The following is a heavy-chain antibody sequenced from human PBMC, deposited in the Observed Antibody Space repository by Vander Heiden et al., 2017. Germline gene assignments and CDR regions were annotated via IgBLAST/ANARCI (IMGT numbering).Heavy chain of an antibody. CDR2: ISWNSGSI. CDR3: AKDPGYYYDSSGYYHFDY. J-gene: IGHJ4*02. CDR1: GSTFDAYA. D-gene: IGHD3-22*01. V-gene: IGHV3-9*01. Sequence: EVQLVESAGGLVQPGRSLRLSCAASGSTFDAYAMPWVRQAPGKGLEWVSGISWNSGSIGYADSVKGRFTISRDNAKNSLYLQMNSLRAEDTALYYCAKDPGYYYDSSGYYHFDYWGQGTLVTVSS.